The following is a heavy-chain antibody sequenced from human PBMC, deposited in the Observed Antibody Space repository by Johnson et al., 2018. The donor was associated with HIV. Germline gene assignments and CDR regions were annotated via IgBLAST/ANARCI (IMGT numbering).Heavy chain of an antibody. CDR3: AKMFASAAGLDAFDI. J-gene: IGHJ3*02. D-gene: IGHD6-13*01. CDR2: IWYDGSHK. CDR1: GFSFSTSG. V-gene: IGHV3-33*06. Sequence: GFSFSTSGMYWVRQAPGKGLEWVAVIWYDGSHKYYADSVKGRFTISRDNSKNTLYLQMNSLRAEDTAVYYCAKMFASAAGLDAFDIWGQGTMVTVSS.